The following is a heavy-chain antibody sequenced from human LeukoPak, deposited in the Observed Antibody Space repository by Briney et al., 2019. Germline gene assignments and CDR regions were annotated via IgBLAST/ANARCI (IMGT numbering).Heavy chain of an antibody. J-gene: IGHJ4*02. D-gene: IGHD2-2*01. CDR3: ARECSSTSCGDY. CDR2: FHPEDGET. V-gene: IGHV1-24*01. Sequence: GASVKVSCMVSGDTLTALSMHWVRQAPGKGLEWMGGFHPEDGETIYAQKFQGRVTMTEDTSTDTAYMELSSLRSEDTAVYYCARECSSTSCGDYWGQGTLVTVSS. CDR1: GDTLTALS.